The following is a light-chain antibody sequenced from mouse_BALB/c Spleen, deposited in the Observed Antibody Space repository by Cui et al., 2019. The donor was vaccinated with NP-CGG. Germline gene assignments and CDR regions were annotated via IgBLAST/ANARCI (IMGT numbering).Light chain of an antibody. V-gene: IGLV1*01. CDR3: ALWYSNHWV. Sequence: QAVVTQETATTTSPGETVTLTCRSNTGAVTTNNYANWVQEKPDHLFTGLIGGTNNRAPGVPARFSGSLIGDKAALTITGAQTEDEAIYFCALWYSNHWVFGGGTKLTVL. CDR1: TGAVTTNNY. CDR2: GTN. J-gene: IGLJ1*01.